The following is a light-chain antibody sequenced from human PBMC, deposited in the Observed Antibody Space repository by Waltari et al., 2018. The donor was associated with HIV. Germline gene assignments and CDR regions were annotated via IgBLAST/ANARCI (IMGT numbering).Light chain of an antibody. Sequence: QSVLTQPPSVSGAPGQRVTIPCPGSSSNIGAGYDVPWYQQLPGTAPKLLINGNINRPSGVPDRFSDSKSGTSASLAITGLQAEDEADYYCQSYDSSLSGSIFGGGTKLTVL. CDR2: GNI. J-gene: IGLJ2*01. V-gene: IGLV1-40*01. CDR3: QSYDSSLSGSI. CDR1: SSNIGAGYD.